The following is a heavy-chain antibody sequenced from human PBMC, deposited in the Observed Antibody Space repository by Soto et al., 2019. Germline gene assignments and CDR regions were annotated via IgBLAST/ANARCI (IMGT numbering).Heavy chain of an antibody. CDR1: GFSLSTSGMC. CDR2: IDWDDDK. J-gene: IGHJ3*02. V-gene: IGHV2-70*01. Sequence: SGPTLVNPTQTLTLTCTFSGFSLSTSGMCVSWICQPPGKALEWLALIDWDDDKYYSTSLKTRLTISKDTSKNQVVLTMTNMDPVDTATYYCARIEYGSGSYYAFDIWGQGTMVT. D-gene: IGHD3-10*01. CDR3: ARIEYGSGSYYAFDI.